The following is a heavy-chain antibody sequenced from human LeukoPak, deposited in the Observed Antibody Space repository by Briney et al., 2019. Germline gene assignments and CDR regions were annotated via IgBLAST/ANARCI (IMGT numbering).Heavy chain of an antibody. CDR3: ARQDSGTESFYSLDY. CDR1: GYSFISQW. CDR2: IYPGDSDT. Sequence: GESLKISCKGSGYSFISQWIGWVGQMPGKGLEWMGIIYPGDSDTRYSPSFQGQVTISADKSISTAYLQWSSLKASDTAMYYCARQDSGTESFYSLDYCGQRTLGTVSS. V-gene: IGHV5-51*01. D-gene: IGHD6-13*01. J-gene: IGHJ4*02.